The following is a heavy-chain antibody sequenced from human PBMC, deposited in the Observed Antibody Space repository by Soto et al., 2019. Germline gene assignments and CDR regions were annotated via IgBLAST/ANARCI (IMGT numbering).Heavy chain of an antibody. D-gene: IGHD6-13*01. CDR2: ISGDGDTT. CDR1: GFIFNKYA. V-gene: IGHV3-23*01. J-gene: IGHJ4*02. Sequence: EVQLLQSGGELVQPGESLRLSCAASGFIFNKYAMPWVRQAPGKGLEWVSAISGDGDTTYYADSVKGRFTISRDNSKNTLFLQMNSLRDEDTALYYCASPKVTSSWSSDYWGQGTLVTVSS. CDR3: ASPKVTSSWSSDY.